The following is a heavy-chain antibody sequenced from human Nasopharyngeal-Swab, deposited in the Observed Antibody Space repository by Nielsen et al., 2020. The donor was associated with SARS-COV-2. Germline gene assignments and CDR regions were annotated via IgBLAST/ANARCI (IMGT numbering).Heavy chain of an antibody. V-gene: IGHV3-74*01. CDR3: ARDGVALSTYSSGWYSYYYYMDV. D-gene: IGHD6-19*01. CDR2: INIDGSIT. Sequence: GESLKISCAASGYTFSNYWMHWVRQVPGKGLVWVSRINIDGSITDYADSVKGRFTISRDNAKNTLYLQMNSLRAEDMAVYYCARDGVALSTYSSGWYSYYYYMDVWGKGTTVTVSS. J-gene: IGHJ6*03. CDR1: GYTFSNYW.